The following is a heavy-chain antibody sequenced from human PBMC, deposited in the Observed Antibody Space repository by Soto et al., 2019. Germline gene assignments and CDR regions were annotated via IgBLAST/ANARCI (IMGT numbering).Heavy chain of an antibody. Sequence: PGGSLRLSCAASGFSFSSYAMSWVRQAPGKGLEWVSGICGSVGSTYYAVSLMGRFTISIDNSKNTLYLQMYILRAEDTAVYYCAKDPPHRYCSGGSCETVAIYWGQGTLVTVSS. CDR1: GFSFSSYA. D-gene: IGHD2-15*01. CDR3: AKDPPHRYCSGGSCETVAIY. J-gene: IGHJ4*02. CDR2: ICGSVGST. V-gene: IGHV3-23*01.